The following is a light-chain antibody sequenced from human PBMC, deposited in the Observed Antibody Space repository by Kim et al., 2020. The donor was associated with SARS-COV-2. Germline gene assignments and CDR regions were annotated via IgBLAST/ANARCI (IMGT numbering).Light chain of an antibody. CDR3: LQDYDYPLT. CDR1: QGIRND. J-gene: IGKJ4*01. CDR2: ATS. V-gene: IGKV1-6*01. Sequence: AIQMTQSPSSLSASVGDRVTITCRASQGIRNDLGWYQQKPGRAPNLLINATSTLQSGVPSRFSGSGSGTDFTLTISSLQPEDVATYYCLQDYDYPLTFGGGTKVDIK.